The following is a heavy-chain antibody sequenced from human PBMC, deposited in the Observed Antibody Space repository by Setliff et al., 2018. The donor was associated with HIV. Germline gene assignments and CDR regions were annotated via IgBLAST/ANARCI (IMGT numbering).Heavy chain of an antibody. CDR2: IYTSGST. D-gene: IGHD3-10*01. CDR3: ARGAWFGDYGMDV. Sequence: SETLSLTCTVSGGSISSGSYYWSWIRQPAGKGLEWIGRIYTSGSTNYNPSLKSRVTISVDTSKNQFPLKLSSVTAADTAVYYCARGAWFGDYGMDVWGQGTTVTVSS. CDR1: GGSISSGSYY. J-gene: IGHJ6*02. V-gene: IGHV4-61*02.